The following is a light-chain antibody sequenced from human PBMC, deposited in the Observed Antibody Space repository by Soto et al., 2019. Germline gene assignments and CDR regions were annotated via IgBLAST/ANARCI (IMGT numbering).Light chain of an antibody. CDR3: SSYTSSSTPYV. CDR1: SSDVGDYNY. Sequence: QSVLTQPASVSGSPGQSITISCTGTSSDVGDYNYVSWYQQHPGKAPKLMIYDVSNRPSGVSNRFSGSKSGNTASLTISGLQAEDEADYYCSSYTSSSTPYVLGTGTKVTV. V-gene: IGLV2-14*01. CDR2: DVS. J-gene: IGLJ1*01.